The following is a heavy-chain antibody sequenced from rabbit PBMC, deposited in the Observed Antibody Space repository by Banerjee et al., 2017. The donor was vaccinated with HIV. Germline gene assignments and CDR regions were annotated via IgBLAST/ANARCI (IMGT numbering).Heavy chain of an antibody. Sequence: QEQLVEYGGDLVQPEGSLTLTCKASGFSFSSSYWICWVRQAPGKGLEWIGCIYTSSGRTWYARWVNGRFTISKTSSTTVTLQMTSLTAADTATYFCARVGSHWDGYFELWGPGTLVTVS. CDR3: ARVGSHWDGYFEL. CDR2: IYTSSGRT. J-gene: IGHJ4*01. V-gene: IGHV1S45*01. D-gene: IGHD4-2*01. CDR1: GFSFSSSYW.